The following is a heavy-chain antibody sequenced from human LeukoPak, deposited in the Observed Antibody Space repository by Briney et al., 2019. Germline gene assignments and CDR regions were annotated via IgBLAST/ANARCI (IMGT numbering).Heavy chain of an antibody. CDR3: ARSVGATPLDY. D-gene: IGHD1-26*01. V-gene: IGHV5-51*01. CDR2: IYPSDSGT. J-gene: IGHJ4*02. CDR1: GYSFNSYW. Sequence: GESLKISCKGSGYSFNSYWIVWVRQMPGKGLKWMGIIYPSDSGTTYSPSFQGQVTISADKSISTAYLQWSSLTASDTAMYYCARSVGATPLDYWGQGTPVTVSS.